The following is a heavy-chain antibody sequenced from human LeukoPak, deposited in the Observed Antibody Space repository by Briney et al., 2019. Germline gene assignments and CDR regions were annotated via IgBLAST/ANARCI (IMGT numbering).Heavy chain of an antibody. V-gene: IGHV4-4*02. D-gene: IGHD6-13*01. CDR3: ARAGGSIAAGGTEGINFHH. J-gene: IGHJ1*01. CDR2: IYQSGST. Sequence: SGTLSLTCAVSGGSISTRNWWSWVRQPPGKGLEWIGEIYQSGSTNYNPSLKSRVTISLDTSKNQFSLKLTSVTAADTAVYYCARAGGSIAAGGTEGINFHHWGQGTLVTVSS. CDR1: GGSISTRNW.